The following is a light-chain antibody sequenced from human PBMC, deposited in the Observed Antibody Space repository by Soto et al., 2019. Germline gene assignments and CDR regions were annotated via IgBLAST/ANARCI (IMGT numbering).Light chain of an antibody. CDR3: QQNSNLQGT. Sequence: DIVLTQSPATLTLSPGERATLSCRASQSVGTYVSWFQQKPGHPPRLLISGASNRAAGIPARFSGSGSGTDFSLTIRSLEPDDFGVYLCQQNSNLQGTFGQGTKVDIK. CDR2: GAS. J-gene: IGKJ1*01. V-gene: IGKV3-11*01. CDR1: QSVGTY.